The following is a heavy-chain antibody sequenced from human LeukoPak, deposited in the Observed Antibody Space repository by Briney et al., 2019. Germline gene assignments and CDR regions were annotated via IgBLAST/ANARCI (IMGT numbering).Heavy chain of an antibody. CDR2: ISYDGSNK. V-gene: IGHV3-30*19. D-gene: IGHD3-3*01. Sequence: PGGSLRLSCAASGFTFSSYGMHWVRQAPGKGLEWVAVISYDGSNKYYADPVKGRFTISRDNSKNTLYLQMNSLRAEDTAVYYCARDDYDFWSGYLVYWGQGTLVTVSS. J-gene: IGHJ4*02. CDR1: GFTFSSYG. CDR3: ARDDYDFWSGYLVY.